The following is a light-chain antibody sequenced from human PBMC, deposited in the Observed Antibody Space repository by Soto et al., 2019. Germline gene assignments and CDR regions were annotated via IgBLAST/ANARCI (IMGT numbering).Light chain of an antibody. V-gene: IGKV3-20*01. CDR3: QQYGSSYPWR. Sequence: EIVLTQSPETVSLSPGERATLSWVAGQSVSSNYLACYQQKPGQAPRLLIYGASSRATGIPDMFSGSGSGTDFTLTIRRLEPEDFAVYYCQQYGSSYPWRFGQGTKVDI. CDR2: GAS. J-gene: IGKJ1*01. CDR1: QSVSSNY.